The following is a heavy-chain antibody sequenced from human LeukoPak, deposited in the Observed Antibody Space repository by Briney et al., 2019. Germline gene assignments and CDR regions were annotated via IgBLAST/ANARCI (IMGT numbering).Heavy chain of an antibody. D-gene: IGHD2-15*01. CDR1: GFTFSSYS. CDR2: ISSSSIYI. CDR3: AVYCSGGTCYPEGSDFDY. Sequence: GGSLRLSCAGSGFTFSSYSMHWVRQAPGKGLEWVSSISSSSIYIYYADSLKGRFTISRDNAKNSLSLQMNSLRAEDTAVYYCAVYCSGGTCYPEGSDFDYWGQGTLVTVSS. J-gene: IGHJ4*02. V-gene: IGHV3-21*01.